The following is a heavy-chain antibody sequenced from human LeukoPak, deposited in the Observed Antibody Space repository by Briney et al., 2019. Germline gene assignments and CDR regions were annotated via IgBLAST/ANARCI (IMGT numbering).Heavy chain of an antibody. Sequence: GGSLGLSCAASGFTFSSYAMSWVRQAPGKGLEWVSAISGSGGSTYYADSVKGRFTISRDNSKNSLYLQMNSLRAEDTAVYYCARAGYYYYMDVWGKGTTVTVSS. D-gene: IGHD3-10*01. CDR3: ARAGYYYYMDV. CDR1: GFTFSSYA. CDR2: ISGSGGST. J-gene: IGHJ6*03. V-gene: IGHV3-23*01.